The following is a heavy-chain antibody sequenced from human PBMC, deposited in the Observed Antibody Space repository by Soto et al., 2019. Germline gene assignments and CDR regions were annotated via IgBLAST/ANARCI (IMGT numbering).Heavy chain of an antibody. CDR1: GGSISSSSYY. J-gene: IGHJ5*02. CDR3: ATQRADGYDILTGYYTNDP. Sequence: SETLSLTCTVSGGSISSSSYYWGWIRQPPGKGLEWIGSIYYSGSTYYNPSLKSRVTISLATSKNQFSLKLSSVTAADTAVYYCATQRADGYDILTGYYTNDPWGQGTLVTVSS. D-gene: IGHD3-9*01. CDR2: IYYSGST. V-gene: IGHV4-39*01.